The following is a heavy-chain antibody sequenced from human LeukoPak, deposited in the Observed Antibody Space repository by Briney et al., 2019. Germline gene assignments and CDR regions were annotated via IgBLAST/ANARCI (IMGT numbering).Heavy chain of an antibody. V-gene: IGHV4-61*02. CDR1: GGSISSGSYY. CDR2: IYTRGST. Sequence: PSQTLSLTCTVSGGSISSGSYYWTWIRQPAGRGLEWIRRIYTRGSTNYNPSLKSRVTISLDTSKNQFSLRLSCVTAADAAVYYCARDFRLRPYGSNNVYYGMDVWGQGTTVTVSS. CDR3: ARDFRLRPYGSNNVYYGMDV. J-gene: IGHJ6*02. D-gene: IGHD4-23*01.